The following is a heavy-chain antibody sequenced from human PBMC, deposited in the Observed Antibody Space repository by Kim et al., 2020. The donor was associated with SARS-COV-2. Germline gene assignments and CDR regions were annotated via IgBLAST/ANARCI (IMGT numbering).Heavy chain of an antibody. CDR3: ARDGSLGSGTYAGFDF. V-gene: IGHV4-38-2*02. J-gene: IGHJ3*01. CDR1: GYSISSSYY. Sequence: SETLSLTCTVSGYSISSSYYWSWVRQPPGKGLEFIGSIRHSGSTYYNPSLKSLVTVSMDTSRNQFSLKLTSVTAEDTAVDYCARDGSLGSGTYAGFDF. CDR2: IRHSGST. D-gene: IGHD3-10*01.